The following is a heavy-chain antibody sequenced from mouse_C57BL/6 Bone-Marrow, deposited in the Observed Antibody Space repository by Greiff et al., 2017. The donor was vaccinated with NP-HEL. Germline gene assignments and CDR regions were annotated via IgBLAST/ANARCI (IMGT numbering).Heavy chain of an antibody. D-gene: IGHD1-1*01. CDR3: ARRLTTVVEKGYFDV. CDR2: INPSNGGT. V-gene: IGHV1-53*01. J-gene: IGHJ1*03. Sequence: VQLHQSGTELVKPGASVKLSCKASGYTFTSYWMHWVKQRPGQGLEWIGNINPSNGGTNYNEKFKSKATLTVDKSSSTAYMQLSSLTSEDSAVYYCARRLTTVVEKGYFDVWGTGTTVTVSS. CDR1: GYTFTSYW.